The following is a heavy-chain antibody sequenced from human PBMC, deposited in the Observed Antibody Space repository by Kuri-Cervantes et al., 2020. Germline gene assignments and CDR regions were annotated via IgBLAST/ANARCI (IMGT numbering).Heavy chain of an antibody. Sequence: SETLSLTCVVSGYSISSGYYWDWIRQPPGKGLEWIGDIYKSGNTKYNPSLSSRVIVSVDTSKNQFSLKLNSVTAADTAVYYCARQMVLRKTVVVPAVRRAFDIWGQGTMVTVSS. D-gene: IGHD2-2*01. J-gene: IGHJ3*02. CDR1: GYSISSGYY. CDR3: ARQMVLRKTVVVPAVRRAFDI. CDR2: IYKSGNT. V-gene: IGHV4-38-2*01.